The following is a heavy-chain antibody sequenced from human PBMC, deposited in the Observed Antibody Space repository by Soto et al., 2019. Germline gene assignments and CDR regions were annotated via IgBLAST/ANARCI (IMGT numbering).Heavy chain of an antibody. Sequence: TLSLACPVSGGSISSGGYYWSWIRQHPGKGLEWIGYIYYSGSTYYNPSLEGRVTISVDTSKNQFSLKLSSVTAADTAVYYCARGKAYYDSSGYYLTFFFDYWGQGTLVTVYS. CDR1: GGSISSGGYY. J-gene: IGHJ4*02. CDR2: IYYSGST. CDR3: ARGKAYYDSSGYYLTFFFDY. D-gene: IGHD3-22*01. V-gene: IGHV4-31*03.